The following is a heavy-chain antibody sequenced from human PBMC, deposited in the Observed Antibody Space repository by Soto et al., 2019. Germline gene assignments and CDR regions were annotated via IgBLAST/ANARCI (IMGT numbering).Heavy chain of an antibody. D-gene: IGHD2-21*01. Sequence: EVQLVESGGGLVQPGGSLRLSCVASGFTFSSHDMHWVRQVPGKGLEWVAGTGTTGDTYYPGSVKGRFIVSREDAKNSLYLQMNTLRAGDTAVYYCARDQVIADGSWFFDLWGRGTLVTVSS. CDR3: ARDQVIADGSWFFDL. J-gene: IGHJ2*01. CDR1: GFTFSSHD. V-gene: IGHV3-13*01. CDR2: TGTTGDT.